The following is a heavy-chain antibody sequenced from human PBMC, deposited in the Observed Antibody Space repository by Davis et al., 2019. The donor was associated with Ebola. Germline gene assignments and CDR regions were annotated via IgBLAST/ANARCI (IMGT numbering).Heavy chain of an antibody. J-gene: IGHJ5*02. Sequence: ASVKVSCKASGYTLISYDFNWVRRAPGQGLEWMGWMNPNNGDSGYAQKFQGRVTMTRNTSMGTAYMQLSNLQYEDTAVYYCARGNYGWFDPWGQGTLVTVSS. CDR1: GYTLISYD. V-gene: IGHV1-8*01. D-gene: IGHD5-24*01. CDR3: ARGNYGWFDP. CDR2: MNPNNGDS.